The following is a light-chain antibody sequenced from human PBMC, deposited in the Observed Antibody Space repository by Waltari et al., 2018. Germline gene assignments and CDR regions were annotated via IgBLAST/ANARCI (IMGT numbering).Light chain of an antibody. Sequence: DIALTQSPGTLSLSPGDRSTSSCKACQSVSRALAWYQQTPGQAPRLLIYGASNRATGIPDRFSGSGSGTDFSLIISRLEPEDFAVYYCQHYVSLPVTFGQGTKVEIK. J-gene: IGKJ1*01. CDR3: QHYVSLPVT. CDR1: QSVSRA. V-gene: IGKV3-20*01. CDR2: GAS.